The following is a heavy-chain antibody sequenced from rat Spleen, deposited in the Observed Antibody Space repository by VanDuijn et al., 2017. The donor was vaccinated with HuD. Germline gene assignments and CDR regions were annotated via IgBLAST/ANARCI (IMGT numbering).Heavy chain of an antibody. J-gene: IGHJ2*01. V-gene: IGHV5S13*01. CDR3: STAGSGLDYYYAGGFDY. CDR2: IGSDGGVT. Sequence: EVQLVESGGGLVQPGRSLKLSCAASGFTFSDYDMAWVRQAPSKGLAWIASIGSDGGVTYYRDSVKGRFTISRDDAKNTQYLQMDSLRSEDTATYYCSTAGSGLDYYYAGGFDYWGQGVMVTVSS. D-gene: IGHD1-6*01. CDR1: GFTFSDYD.